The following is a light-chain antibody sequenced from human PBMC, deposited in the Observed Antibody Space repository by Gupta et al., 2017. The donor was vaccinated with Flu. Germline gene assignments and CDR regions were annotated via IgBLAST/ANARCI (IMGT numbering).Light chain of an antibody. J-gene: IGLJ1*01. Sequence: QSPLSQPASVSASPAQSIPFHCTGTSRDVGGHNYVSWFQQHPGKAPKFRIKDVRNRPSGVSNRFPASTSGNTASLTISGLQAEDEADYSGNSFASGGSYVFGTGTKVTVL. V-gene: IGLV2-14*01. CDR1: SRDVGGHNY. CDR2: DVR. CDR3: NSFASGGSYV.